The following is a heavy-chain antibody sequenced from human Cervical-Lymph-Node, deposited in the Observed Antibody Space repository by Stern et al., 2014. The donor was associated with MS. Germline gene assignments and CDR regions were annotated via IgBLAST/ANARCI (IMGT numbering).Heavy chain of an antibody. V-gene: IGHV3-21*06. CDR3: TRARRGFDY. CDR2: ISSSSPYI. CDR1: GFTFSNYT. Sequence: VQLVQSGGGLVKPGGSLRLSCAVSGFTFSNYTMNWVRQAPGKGLEWVSSISSSSPYIYYASSVKGRFTISRDNAKNSLSLQMNSLRVDDTAVYYCTRARRGFDYWGQGTLVTVSS. J-gene: IGHJ4*02.